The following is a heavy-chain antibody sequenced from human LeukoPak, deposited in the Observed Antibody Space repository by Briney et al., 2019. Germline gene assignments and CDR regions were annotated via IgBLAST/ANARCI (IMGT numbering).Heavy chain of an antibody. CDR3: ARSPEDIVAVPAAFDY. J-gene: IGHJ4*02. CDR2: ISSSGSTI. V-gene: IGHV3-48*03. Sequence: GGSLRLSCAASGFTFSSYEMNWVRQAPGKGLEWVSYISSSGSTIYYADSVKGRFTISRDNAKNSLYLQMNSLRAEDTAVYYCARSPEDIVAVPAAFDYWGQGTLVTVSS. D-gene: IGHD2-2*01. CDR1: GFTFSSYE.